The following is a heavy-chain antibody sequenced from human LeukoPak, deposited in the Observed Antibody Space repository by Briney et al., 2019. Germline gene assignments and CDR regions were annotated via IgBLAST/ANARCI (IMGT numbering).Heavy chain of an antibody. J-gene: IGHJ4*02. CDR2: ISAYNGNT. D-gene: IGHD2-21*01. CDR1: GYTFTNYD. V-gene: IGHV1-18*01. Sequence: ASLKVSCKASGYTFTNYDINWVRQVPGQGLEWMGWISAYNGNTNYAQKLQGRVTMTTETSTSTAYMELRSLRSDDTAVYYCAREGPYLYYLDYWGQGTLVTVSS. CDR3: AREGPYLYYLDY.